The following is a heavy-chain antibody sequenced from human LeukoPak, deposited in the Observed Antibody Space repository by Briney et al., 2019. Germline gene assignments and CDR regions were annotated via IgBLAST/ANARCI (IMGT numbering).Heavy chain of an antibody. CDR3: ARFSIVVVITDAFDI. Sequence: SDTLSLTCAVDGGSVSGYYWSWIRQPPGKGLEWTGEINHSGSTKYNPSLKSRSTISVDTSKNQFSLKLSSVTAADPAVYYCARFSIVVVITDAFDIWGQGTMVTVSS. J-gene: IGHJ3*02. D-gene: IGHD3-22*01. CDR1: GGSVSGYY. CDR2: INHSGST. V-gene: IGHV4-34*01.